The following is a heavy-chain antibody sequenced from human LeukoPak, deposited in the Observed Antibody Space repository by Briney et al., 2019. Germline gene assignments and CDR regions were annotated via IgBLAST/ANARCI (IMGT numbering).Heavy chain of an antibody. J-gene: IGHJ4*02. Sequence: SGGSLRLSCAASGSTFSSYAMSWVRQAPGKGLEWVSAISGSGGSTYYADSVKGRFTISRDNSKNTLYLQMNSLRAEDTAVYYCANLRVAVAGTFDWGQGTLVTVSS. CDR2: ISGSGGST. D-gene: IGHD6-19*01. V-gene: IGHV3-23*01. CDR1: GSTFSSYA. CDR3: ANLRVAVAGTFD.